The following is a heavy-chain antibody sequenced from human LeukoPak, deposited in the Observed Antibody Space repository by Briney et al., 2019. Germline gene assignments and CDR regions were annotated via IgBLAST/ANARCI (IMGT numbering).Heavy chain of an antibody. J-gene: IGHJ5*02. Sequence: SETLSLTCTVSGGSISSYYWSWIRQPPGKGLEWIGYIYYSGSTNYNPSLKSRVTISLDTSKNQFSLRLNSVTAADTAVYFCARHRGHFNENWFDPWGQGTVVTVSS. CDR1: GGSISSYY. CDR3: ARHRGHFNENWFDP. CDR2: IYYSGST. D-gene: IGHD3-3*02. V-gene: IGHV4-59*01.